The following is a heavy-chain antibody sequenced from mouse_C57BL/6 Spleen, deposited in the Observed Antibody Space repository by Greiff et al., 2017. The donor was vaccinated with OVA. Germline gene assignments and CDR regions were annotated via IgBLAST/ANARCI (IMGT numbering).Heavy chain of an antibody. V-gene: IGHV5-6*01. D-gene: IGHD3-3*01. CDR1: GFTFSSYG. Sequence: EVQGVESGGDLVKPGGSLKLSCAASGFTFSSYGMSWVRQTPDKRLEWVATISSGGSYTYYPDSVKGRFTISRDNAKNTLYLQMSSLKSEDTAMYYCARRRTDFDYWGQGTTLTVSS. J-gene: IGHJ2*01. CDR2: ISSGGSYT. CDR3: ARRRTDFDY.